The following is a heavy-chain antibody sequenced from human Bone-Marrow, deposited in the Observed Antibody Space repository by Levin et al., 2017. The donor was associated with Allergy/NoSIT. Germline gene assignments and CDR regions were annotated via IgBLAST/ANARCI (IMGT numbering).Heavy chain of an antibody. D-gene: IGHD6-13*01. CDR1: GFTFSSYW. J-gene: IGHJ4*02. V-gene: IGHV3-74*01. CDR3: ATGSSGAAAAHNY. Sequence: PGGSLRLSCAASGFTFSSYWMHWVRQAPGKGLVWVSRINNDGTSTSYADSVKGRFTFSRDNAKNTLYLQLNSLRAEDTAVYYCATGSSGAAAAHNYWGQGTLVTVSS. CDR2: INNDGTST.